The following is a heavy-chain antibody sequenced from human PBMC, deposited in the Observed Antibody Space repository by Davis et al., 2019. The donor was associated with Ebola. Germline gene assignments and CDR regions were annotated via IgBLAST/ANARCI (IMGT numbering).Heavy chain of an antibody. V-gene: IGHV1-18*01. J-gene: IGHJ6*02. Sequence: ASVKVSCKASGYSFTTYIITWVRQAPGQGLEWMGWIAVYNGDTKYAHNIQGRVTMSTEISTNTVYMELRGLRSDDTAVYFCARIAAEFDYGMDVWGPGTTVTVSS. CDR3: ARIAAEFDYGMDV. CDR1: GYSFTTYI. D-gene: IGHD6-13*01. CDR2: IAVYNGDT.